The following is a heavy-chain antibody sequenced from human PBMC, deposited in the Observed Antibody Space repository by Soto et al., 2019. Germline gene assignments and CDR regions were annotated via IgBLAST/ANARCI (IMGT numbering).Heavy chain of an antibody. Sequence: PGGSLRLSCAASGFTFNTYTLAWVRQAPGRGLEWVSSVSSSSIYIHYGDSVKGRFTISRDNAQNSVYLQMDSLRADDTAVYYCARGTYCSSTSCYLDYWGRGTLVTVSS. CDR3: ARGTYCSSTSCYLDY. D-gene: IGHD2-2*01. J-gene: IGHJ4*02. CDR1: GFTFNTYT. CDR2: VSSSSIYI. V-gene: IGHV3-21*01.